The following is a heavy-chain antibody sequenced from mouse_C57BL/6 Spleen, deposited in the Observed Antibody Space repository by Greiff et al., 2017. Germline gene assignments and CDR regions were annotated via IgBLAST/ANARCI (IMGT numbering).Heavy chain of an antibody. Sequence: QVQLQQSGAELARPGASVKLSCKASGYTFTSYGISWVKQRTGQGLEWIGEIYPRSGNTYYNEKFKGKATLTADKSSSTAYMELRSLTSEDSAVYFCARDRDYDSSEAMDYWGQGTSVTVSS. CDR2: IYPRSGNT. D-gene: IGHD1-1*01. V-gene: IGHV1-81*01. CDR1: GYTFTSYG. CDR3: ARDRDYDSSEAMDY. J-gene: IGHJ4*01.